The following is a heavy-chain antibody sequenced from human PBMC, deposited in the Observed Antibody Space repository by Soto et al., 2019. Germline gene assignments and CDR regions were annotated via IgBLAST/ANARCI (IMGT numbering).Heavy chain of an antibody. V-gene: IGHV1-69*12. D-gene: IGHD2-21*01. Sequence: QVQLVQSGAEVKKPGSSVKVSCKASGGTFGSYVISWVRQAPGQGLEWMGGIIPIFVTANYAQKFQGRVTITADESTSTAFMEQNSLRSEDTAVYYCAILGGGDAFEIWGQGTMVSVSS. J-gene: IGHJ3*02. CDR1: GGTFGSYV. CDR3: AILGGGDAFEI. CDR2: IIPIFVTA.